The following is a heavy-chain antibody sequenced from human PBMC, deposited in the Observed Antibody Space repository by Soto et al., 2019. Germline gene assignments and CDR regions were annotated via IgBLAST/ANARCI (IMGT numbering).Heavy chain of an antibody. CDR3: ARGRGGGVTMIVVSHFDY. J-gene: IGHJ4*02. CDR2: IYHSGST. Sequence: SETLSLTCTVSGVSIYRSGYYWGWIRQPPGRGLEWIGYIYHSGSTYYNPSLKSRVTISVDRSKNQFSLKLSSVTAADTAVYYCARGRGGGVTMIVVSHFDYWGQGTLVTVSS. CDR1: GVSIYRSGYY. V-gene: IGHV4-39*07. D-gene: IGHD3-22*01.